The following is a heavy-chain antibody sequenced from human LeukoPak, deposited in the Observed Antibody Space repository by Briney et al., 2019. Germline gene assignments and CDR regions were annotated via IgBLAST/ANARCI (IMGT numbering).Heavy chain of an antibody. V-gene: IGHV4-4*09. CDR1: GGSISSYY. J-gene: IGHJ4*02. D-gene: IGHD5-24*01. CDR2: IYPSGST. Sequence: SETLSLTCTVSGGSISSYYWSWIRRPPGKGLEWIGNIYPSGSTNYNPSLKSRVTISVDSSKNQFSLKLSSVTAADTAVYYCGCGYNPIDYWGQGTLVTVSS. CDR3: GCGYNPIDY.